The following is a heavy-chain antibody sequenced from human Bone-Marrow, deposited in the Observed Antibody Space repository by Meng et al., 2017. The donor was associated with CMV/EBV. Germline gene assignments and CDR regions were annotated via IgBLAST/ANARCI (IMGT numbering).Heavy chain of an antibody. D-gene: IGHD3-9*01. CDR3: AKSSRYYDLLIGAVDY. J-gene: IGHJ4*02. CDR1: GFPFNSYA. CDR2: ITAGGGTT. V-gene: IGHV3-23*01. Sequence: SGFPFNSYAMAWVRQAPGKGLEWVSSITAGGGTTYYADSVRGRFTIFRSDAKNTLYLQMNSLRAEDTALYYCAKSSRYYDLLIGAVDYWGQGTLVTVS.